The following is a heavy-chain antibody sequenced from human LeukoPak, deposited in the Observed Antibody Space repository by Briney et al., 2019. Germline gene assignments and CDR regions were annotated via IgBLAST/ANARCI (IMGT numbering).Heavy chain of an antibody. D-gene: IGHD3-22*01. Sequence: SETLSLTCTVSGGSISRSSFYWGWIRQPPGKGLEWIGSIYYSGSTYYNPSLKSRVTISVDTSKNQFSLKLSSVTAADTAVYYCARVAYYYDSTGYMYYFDYWGQGTLATVSS. CDR2: IYYSGST. CDR1: GGSISRSSFY. J-gene: IGHJ4*02. V-gene: IGHV4-39*07. CDR3: ARVAYYYDSTGYMYYFDY.